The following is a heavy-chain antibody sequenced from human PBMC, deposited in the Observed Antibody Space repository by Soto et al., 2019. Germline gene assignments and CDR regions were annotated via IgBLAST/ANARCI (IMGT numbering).Heavy chain of an antibody. D-gene: IGHD5-12*01. J-gene: IGHJ4*02. Sequence: SVKVSCKASGDTFSGYSISWVRQAPGQGLEWMGGIIPLFGTTNYAQRFQGRVTITADKSTSTAYMELSSLKSEDTAIYYCARDLSSAYAPGDYWGQGTLVTVSS. CDR2: IIPLFGTT. CDR1: GDTFSGYS. CDR3: ARDLSSAYAPGDY. V-gene: IGHV1-69*06.